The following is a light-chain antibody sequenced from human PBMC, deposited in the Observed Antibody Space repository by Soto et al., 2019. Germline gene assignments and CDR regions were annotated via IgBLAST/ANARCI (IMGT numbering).Light chain of an antibody. V-gene: IGKV3-20*01. J-gene: IGKJ1*01. CDR3: QQYGSSLTWT. CDR2: GAS. CDR1: QSLSSNS. Sequence: LSGKEIAIRSCRTSQSLSSNSLAWYRQKPGQAPRLLIYGASSRAAGIPDRFSGSGSGTDFTLTIRRLGPEGFAVYSIQQYGSSLTWTFGEGTKVDIK.